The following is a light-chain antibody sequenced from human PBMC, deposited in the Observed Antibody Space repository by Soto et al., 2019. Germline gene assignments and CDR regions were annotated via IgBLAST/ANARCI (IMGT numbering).Light chain of an antibody. CDR1: QNINNY. J-gene: IGKJ5*01. V-gene: IGKV1-33*01. CDR2: DAS. Sequence: DLQMTQSPSSLSASVGDRVTITCQASQNINNYLNWYQQKPGRAPKLLIYDASNLEAGVPSRFRGSGSGTDFTFTIRRLKPEDIATYYCQQYENLPTFGQGTRLEIK. CDR3: QQYENLPT.